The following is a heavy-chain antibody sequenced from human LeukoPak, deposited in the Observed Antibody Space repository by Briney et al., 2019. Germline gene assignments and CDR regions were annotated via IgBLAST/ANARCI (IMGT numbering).Heavy chain of an antibody. D-gene: IGHD1-26*01. CDR3: ATRIVGATWDS. CDR1: GGSISSSSYY. Sequence: SETLSLTCTVSGGSISSSSYYWGWIRQPPGKGLEGIGSIYYSGSTSYNPSLKSRVTISVDTSKNQFSLQLSSVTAADTAVYYCATRIVGATWDSWGQGTLVTVSS. V-gene: IGHV4-39*07. J-gene: IGHJ5*02. CDR2: IYYSGST.